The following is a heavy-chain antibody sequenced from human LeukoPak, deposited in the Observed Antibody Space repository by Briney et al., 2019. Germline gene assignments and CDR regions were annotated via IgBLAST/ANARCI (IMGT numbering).Heavy chain of an antibody. CDR2: INQDGSEK. CDR3: ARDINLRYSSSWYQTNWFDP. V-gene: IGHV3-7*01. D-gene: IGHD6-13*01. J-gene: IGHJ5*02. CDR1: GFTFRSYW. Sequence: GGSLRLSCAASGFTFRSYWMSWVRQAPGKGLEWVANINQDGSEKYYVDSVKGRFTISRDNAKNSLYLQMNSLRAEDTAVYYCARDINLRYSSSWYQTNWFDPWGQGTLVTVSS.